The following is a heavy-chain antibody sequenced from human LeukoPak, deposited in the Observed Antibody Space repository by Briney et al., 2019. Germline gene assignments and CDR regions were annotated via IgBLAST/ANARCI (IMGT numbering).Heavy chain of an antibody. D-gene: IGHD5-12*01. V-gene: IGHV3-48*04. J-gene: IGHJ4*02. CDR3: AKGVEMATILARFDY. Sequence: GGSLRLSCAASGFTFTTYSMTWVRQAPGKGLEWVSYISGSSDIIYYADSVKGRFTISRDNAKNSLYLQMNSLRAEDTALYYCAKGVEMATILARFDYWGQGTLVTVSS. CDR1: GFTFTTYS. CDR2: ISGSSDII.